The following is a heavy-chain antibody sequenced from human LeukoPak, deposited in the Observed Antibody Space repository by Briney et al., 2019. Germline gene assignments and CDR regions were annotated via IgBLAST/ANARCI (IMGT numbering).Heavy chain of an antibody. J-gene: IGHJ6*03. V-gene: IGHV1-2*02. Sequence: ASVKVSCKASGYTFTGYYMHWVRQAPGQGLEWMGWINPNSGGTNYAQKFQGRVTMTRDTTISTAYMELSRLRSDDTAVYYCASLGYCRRDVCYYMDVWGKGTTVTVSS. CDR2: INPNSGGT. D-gene: IGHD2-15*01. CDR1: GYTFTGYY. CDR3: ASLGYCRRDVCYYMDV.